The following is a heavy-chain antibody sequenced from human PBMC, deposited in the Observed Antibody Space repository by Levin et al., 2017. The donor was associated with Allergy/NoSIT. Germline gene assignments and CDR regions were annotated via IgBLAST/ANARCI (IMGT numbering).Heavy chain of an antibody. CDR2: ISYDGNDK. V-gene: IGHV3-30*18. Sequence: GGSLRLSCAASGFSFTTFGIHWVRQAPGKGLEWVAVISYDGNDKYYADSVKGRFTISRDNSKNTVYLQMNSLRPEDTAVYYCAKDLTLGTSSWALDYWGQGALVTVSS. CDR3: AKDLTLGTSSWALDY. J-gene: IGHJ4*02. D-gene: IGHD6-13*01. CDR1: GFSFTTFG.